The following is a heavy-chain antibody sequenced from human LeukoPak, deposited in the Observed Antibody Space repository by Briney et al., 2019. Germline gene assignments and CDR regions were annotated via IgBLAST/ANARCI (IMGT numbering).Heavy chain of an antibody. J-gene: IGHJ4*02. CDR3: AKQTAEGDYDFWSGYYGFDY. V-gene: IGHV3-23*01. Sequence: GGSLRLSCAASGFTFSTYAMTWVRQAPGKGLEWVSAISGNGGSTYSADSVKGRFTISRDDSKNTLYLQMNSLRAEDTALYYCAKQTAEGDYDFWSGYYGFDYWGQGTLVTVSS. D-gene: IGHD3-3*01. CDR2: ISGNGGST. CDR1: GFTFSTYA.